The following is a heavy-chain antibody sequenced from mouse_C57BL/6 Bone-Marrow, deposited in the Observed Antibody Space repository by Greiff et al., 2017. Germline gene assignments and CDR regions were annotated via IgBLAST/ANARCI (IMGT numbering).Heavy chain of an antibody. CDR1: GFTFSSYT. CDR2: ISGGGGKH. V-gene: IGHV5-9*01. Sequence: EVKLMESGGGLVKPGGSLKLSCAASGFTFSSYTLSWVRQTPEKRLEWVATISGGGGKHYYPDSVKGRFTISRDNAKNTLYLQMSSLRSEDTALYYCARTYYAMDYWGQGTSVTVSS. CDR3: ARTYYAMDY. J-gene: IGHJ4*01.